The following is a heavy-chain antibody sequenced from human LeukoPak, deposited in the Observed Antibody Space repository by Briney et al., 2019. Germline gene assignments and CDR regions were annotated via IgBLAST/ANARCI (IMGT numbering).Heavy chain of an antibody. Sequence: SETLSLTCTVSGGSISTSNYYWGWIRQPPGKGLEWIGSIYYSGSTYYNPSLKSRVTISLDTSKNQFSLKLSSVTAADTAVYYCARRSGSGDYYFDYWGQGTLVTVSS. J-gene: IGHJ4*02. CDR1: GGSISTSNYY. V-gene: IGHV4-39*07. D-gene: IGHD3-10*01. CDR3: ARRSGSGDYYFDY. CDR2: IYYSGST.